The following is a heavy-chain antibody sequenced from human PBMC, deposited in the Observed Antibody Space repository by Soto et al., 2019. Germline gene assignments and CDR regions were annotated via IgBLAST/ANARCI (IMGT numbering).Heavy chain of an antibody. D-gene: IGHD5-18*01. V-gene: IGHV1-18*01. CDR1: GYTFTSYG. Sequence: QVQLVQSGAEVKKPGASVKVSCKASGYTFTSYGISWVRQAPGQGLEWMGWSSAYNGKTNYAQKLQGRVTMTTDTSTSTAYIELRSLRSDDTAVYYCARVDTAMVTASYWGQGILVTVSS. J-gene: IGHJ4*02. CDR3: ARVDTAMVTASY. CDR2: SSAYNGKT.